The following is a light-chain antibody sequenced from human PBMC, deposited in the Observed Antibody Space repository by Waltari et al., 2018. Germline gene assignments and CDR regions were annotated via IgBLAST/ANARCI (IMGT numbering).Light chain of an antibody. V-gene: IGLV3-21*02. CDR2: DDT. CDR3: QVWDSSGDPVV. J-gene: IGLJ2*01. Sequence: SYVLTQPPSVSVAPGQTARLTCGGNNLGSKSVHGYQQKPGQAPVLVVYDDTDRPSGIPERLSGSNSGNTATLTITRVEAGDEADYFCQVWDSSGDPVVFGGGTKLTVL. CDR1: NLGSKS.